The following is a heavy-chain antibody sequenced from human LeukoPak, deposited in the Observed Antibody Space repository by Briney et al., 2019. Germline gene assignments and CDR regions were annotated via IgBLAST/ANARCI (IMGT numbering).Heavy chain of an antibody. CDR3: AKDWNYYGSGTYYDSWGY. CDR2: ISYDGSNK. Sequence: GGSLRLSCAASGFTFSNYGMHWVRQAPGKGLEWVAYISYDGSNKYYADSVKGRFTIFRDNSKNTLYLQMNSLRPEDTAVYYCAKDWNYYGSGTYYDSWGYWGQGTLVTVSS. J-gene: IGHJ4*02. V-gene: IGHV3-30*02. CDR1: GFTFSNYG. D-gene: IGHD3-10*01.